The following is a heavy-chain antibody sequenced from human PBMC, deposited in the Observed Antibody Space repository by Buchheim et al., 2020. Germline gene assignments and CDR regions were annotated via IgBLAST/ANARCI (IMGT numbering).Heavy chain of an antibody. V-gene: IGHV4-39*01. CDR3: ARQAPKLRDLFDY. D-gene: IGHD3-16*01. Sequence: QLQLQGSGPGLVKPSETLSLTCTVSGGSISSSSYYWGWIRQPPGKGLEWIGSIYYSGSTYYNPSLKSRVTISVDTSKNQSSLKLSSVTAADTAVYYCARQAPKLRDLFDYWGQGTL. CDR1: GGSISSSSYY. CDR2: IYYSGST. J-gene: IGHJ4*02.